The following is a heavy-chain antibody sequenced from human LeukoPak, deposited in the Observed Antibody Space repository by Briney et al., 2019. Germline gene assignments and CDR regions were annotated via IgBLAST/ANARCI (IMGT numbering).Heavy chain of an antibody. V-gene: IGHV4-4*09. CDR2: IYTSGST. CDR1: GGSISSYY. Sequence: PSETLSLTCTVSGGSISSYYWSWIRQPPGKGLEWIGYIYTSGSTNYNPSLKSRVTIAADTSKNQFSLKLSSVTAADTAVYYCARHVGLQIEYYYYYYMDVWGKGTTVTVSS. CDR3: ARHVGLQIEYYYYYYMDV. J-gene: IGHJ6*03. D-gene: IGHD5-24*01.